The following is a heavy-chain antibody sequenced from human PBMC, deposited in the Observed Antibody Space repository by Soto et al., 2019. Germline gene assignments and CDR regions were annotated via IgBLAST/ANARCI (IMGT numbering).Heavy chain of an antibody. CDR1: GYSFTSYW. J-gene: IGHJ6*02. Sequence: PGESLKISCKGSGYSFTSYWISWVRQMPGKGLEWMGRIDPSDSYTNYSPSFQGHVTISADKSISTAYLQSSLKASDTAMYYCAGGGVRGVITRTRDYYGMDVWGQGTTVTVSS. CDR2: IDPSDSYT. D-gene: IGHD3-10*01. CDR3: AGGGVRGVITRTRDYYGMDV. V-gene: IGHV5-10-1*01.